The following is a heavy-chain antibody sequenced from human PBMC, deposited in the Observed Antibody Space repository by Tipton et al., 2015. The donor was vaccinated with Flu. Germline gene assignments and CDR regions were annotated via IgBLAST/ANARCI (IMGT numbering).Heavy chain of an antibody. Sequence: LRLSCTVPGGSISSYYWNWIRQSPGKGLEWIGYIYYTRSTSYNPSLKSRVTISMDTSKNQFSLKLSSVTAADTAVYYCARDRGIPTRLLAFDIWGQGTKVAVSS. CDR1: GGSISSYY. D-gene: IGHD6-6*01. CDR2: IYYTRST. V-gene: IGHV4-59*01. CDR3: ARDRGIPTRLLAFDI. J-gene: IGHJ3*02.